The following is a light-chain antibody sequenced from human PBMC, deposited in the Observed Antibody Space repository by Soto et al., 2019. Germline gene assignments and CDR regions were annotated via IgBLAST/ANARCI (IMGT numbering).Light chain of an antibody. CDR1: QSIGRW. V-gene: IGKV1-5*03. Sequence: DIQMTQSPSTLSASVGDRVTITCRASQSIGRWLAWYQQKPGKAPKLLIYKESNLQTGVPSRFSGGGSGTEFTLTIDSLQPEDFATYYCQQFDSYLWTFGQGTKVDIK. J-gene: IGKJ1*01. CDR2: KES. CDR3: QQFDSYLWT.